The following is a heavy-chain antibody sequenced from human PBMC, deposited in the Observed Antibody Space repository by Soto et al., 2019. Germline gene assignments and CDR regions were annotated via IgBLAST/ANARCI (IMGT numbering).Heavy chain of an antibody. CDR2: IYYSGST. CDR1: GASIINNHYY. J-gene: IGHJ2*01. Sequence: QVRLQESGPGLVKPSQPLSLTCTVSGASIINNHYYWNFIRQPPGKGLEWIGYIYYSGSTSYNPSLESRLTISIDTSRNQFSLELSSVTAADTAVYFCARASRIGVPGFFDVWGRGTLVTVSS. V-gene: IGHV4-30-4*08. CDR3: ARASRIGVPGFFDV. D-gene: IGHD2-15*01.